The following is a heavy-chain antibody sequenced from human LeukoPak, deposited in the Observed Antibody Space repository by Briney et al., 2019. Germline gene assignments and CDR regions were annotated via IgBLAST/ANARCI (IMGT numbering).Heavy chain of an antibody. CDR1: GYTFTGYY. V-gene: IGHV1-2*02. Sequence: ASVKVSCKASGYTFTGYYMHWVRQAPGQGLEWMGWINPNSGGTNYAQKFQGRVTMTRDTSISTAYMELSRLRSDDTAVYYCAREGYDYVWGSYRYPLVDYGGQGTLVTVSS. J-gene: IGHJ4*02. CDR2: INPNSGGT. D-gene: IGHD3-16*02. CDR3: AREGYDYVWGSYRYPLVDY.